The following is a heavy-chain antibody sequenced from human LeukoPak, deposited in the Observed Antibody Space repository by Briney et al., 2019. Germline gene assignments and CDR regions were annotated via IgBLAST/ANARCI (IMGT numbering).Heavy chain of an antibody. CDR3: ARRGRAIGRTGTTGSVDY. V-gene: IGHV4-34*01. CDR1: GGSFSGYY. D-gene: IGHD1-1*01. J-gene: IGHJ4*02. Sequence: SETLSLTCAVYGGSFSGYYWSWIRQPPGKGLEWIGEINHSVSTNYNPSLKSRVTISVDTSKNQFSLKLSSVTAADTAVYYCARRGRAIGRTGTTGSVDYWGQGTLVTVSS. CDR2: INHSVST.